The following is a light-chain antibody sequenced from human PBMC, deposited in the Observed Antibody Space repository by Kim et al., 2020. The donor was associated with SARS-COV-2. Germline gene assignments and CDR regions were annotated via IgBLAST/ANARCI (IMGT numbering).Light chain of an antibody. Sequence: EIVLTQSPATLSLSPGERATLSCRASQSVSTYLAWYQQKPGQAPRLLIYDASNRATAIPARFSGSGSGTDFTLTISSLQPEDFAVYYCQQRANWVTFGGGTKLEI. V-gene: IGKV3-11*01. CDR3: QQRANWVT. J-gene: IGKJ4*01. CDR1: QSVSTY. CDR2: DAS.